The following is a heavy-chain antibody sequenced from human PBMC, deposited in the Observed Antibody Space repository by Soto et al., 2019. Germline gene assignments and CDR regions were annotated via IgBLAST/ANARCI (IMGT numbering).Heavy chain of an antibody. CDR1: GGSVSSGSYY. V-gene: IGHV4-61*01. D-gene: IGHD3-10*01. Sequence: SETLSLTCTVSGGSVSSGSYYWSWIRQPPGKGLEWIGYIYYSGSTNYNPSLKSRVTISVDTSKNQYYLKLSSVTAAFSAVYYCVCFYFFFGSGSVGYYYYGMDVWGQGTTVTVSS. CDR2: IYYSGST. CDR3: VCFYFFFGSGSVGYYYYGMDV. J-gene: IGHJ6*02.